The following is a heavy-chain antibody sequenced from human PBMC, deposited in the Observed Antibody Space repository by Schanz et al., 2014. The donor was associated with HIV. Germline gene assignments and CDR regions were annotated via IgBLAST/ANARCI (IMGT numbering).Heavy chain of an antibody. Sequence: VQLVESGGGVVQPGRSLTVSCAASGFTFSDYWMHWVRQVPGKGLLWVSRMNNDVSSRLYADSVKGRFTISRDNAKNTLYLQMNSLKDDDTAVYYCAREAYYFDFWNGQYYYYGLDVWGQGTTVTVSS. CDR3: AREAYYFDFWNGQYYYYGLDV. CDR2: MNNDVSSR. D-gene: IGHD3-3*01. V-gene: IGHV3-74*01. CDR1: GFTFSDYW. J-gene: IGHJ6*02.